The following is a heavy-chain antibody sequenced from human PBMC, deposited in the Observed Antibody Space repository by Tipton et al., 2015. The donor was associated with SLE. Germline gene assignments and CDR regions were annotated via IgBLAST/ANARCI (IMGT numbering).Heavy chain of an antibody. CDR3: ATDRYAGVSGPGRAYAY. V-gene: IGHV3-15*01. CDR2: LKTKAEGGPT. D-gene: IGHD3-10*01. Sequence: SLRLSCAASGFTFSSYWMSWVRQAPGKGLEWVGHLKTKAEGGPTDYAAPVKGRFTISRDDSGNTFFLQMNSLRTEDTAVYYCATDRYAGVSGPGRAYAYWGQGALVTVSS. CDR1: GFTFSSYW. J-gene: IGHJ4*02.